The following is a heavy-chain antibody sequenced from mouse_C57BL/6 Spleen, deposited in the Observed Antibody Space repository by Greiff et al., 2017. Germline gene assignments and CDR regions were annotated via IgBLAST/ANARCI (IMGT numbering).Heavy chain of an antibody. J-gene: IGHJ1*03. CDR3: ARAAGWYVEG. CDR1: GYTFTSYW. CDR2: IYPGSGST. V-gene: IGHV1-55*01. Sequence: QVQLQQPGAELVKPGASVKMSCKASGYTFTSYWITWVKQRPGQGLEWIGEIYPGSGSTNYNEKFKGKATLTVDTSSSTAYMQLSSLTSEDAAVYYCARAAGWYVEGWGTGTTVTVAS. D-gene: IGHD3-3*01.